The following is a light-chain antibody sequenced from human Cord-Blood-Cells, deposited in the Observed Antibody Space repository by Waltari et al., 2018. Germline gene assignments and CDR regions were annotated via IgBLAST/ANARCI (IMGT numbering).Light chain of an antibody. CDR1: QSVSSSY. Sequence: EIVLTQSPGTLSLSPGDRATLSCRASQSVSSSYLAWYQQKPGQAPRLLIYGVSSRATGIPDRFSGSGSGTDFTLTISRLEPEDFAVYYCQQYGSSPFTFGPGTKVDIK. CDR2: GVS. V-gene: IGKV3-20*01. J-gene: IGKJ3*01. CDR3: QQYGSSPFT.